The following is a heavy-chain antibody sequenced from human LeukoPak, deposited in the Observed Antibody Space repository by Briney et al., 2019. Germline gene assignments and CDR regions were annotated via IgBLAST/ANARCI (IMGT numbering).Heavy chain of an antibody. Sequence: ASVKVSCKASGGTFSSYAISWVRQAPGQGLEWMGRIIPILGIANYAQKFQGRVTITADKSTSTAYMELSRLRSDDTAVYYCARAFYDSSGYAIYYFDYWGQGTLVTVSS. CDR2: IIPILGIA. D-gene: IGHD3-22*01. CDR3: ARAFYDSSGYAIYYFDY. V-gene: IGHV1-69*04. CDR1: GGTFSSYA. J-gene: IGHJ4*02.